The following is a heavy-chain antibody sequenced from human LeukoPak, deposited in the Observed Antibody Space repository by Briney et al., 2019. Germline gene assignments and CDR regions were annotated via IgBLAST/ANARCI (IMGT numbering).Heavy chain of an antibody. CDR2: INWNGGST. CDR3: ARSRGVGTGVDY. V-gene: IGHV3-20*04. Sequence: GGSLRLSCAASGFTFSSYWMHWVRQAPGKGLVWVSGINWNGGSTGYADSVKGRFTISRDNAKNSLYLQMNSLRAEDTAVYYCARSRGVGTGVDYWGQGTLVTVSS. D-gene: IGHD5-12*01. CDR1: GFTFSSYW. J-gene: IGHJ4*02.